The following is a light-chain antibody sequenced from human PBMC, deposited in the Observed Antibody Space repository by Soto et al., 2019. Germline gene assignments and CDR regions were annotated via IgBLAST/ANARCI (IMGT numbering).Light chain of an antibody. CDR2: DAS. CDR3: PQFNSYPQRIT. CDR1: QGISSA. Sequence: AIQLTQSPSSLSASVGDRVTITCRASQGISSALAWYQQKPGKAPKLLIYDASSLESGVPSRFSGSGSGTDFSLTISSLQPEDFATYYCPQFNSYPQRITFGQGTRLEIK. V-gene: IGKV1-13*02. J-gene: IGKJ5*01.